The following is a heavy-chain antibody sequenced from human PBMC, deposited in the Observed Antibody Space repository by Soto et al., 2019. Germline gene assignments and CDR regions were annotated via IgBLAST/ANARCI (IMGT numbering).Heavy chain of an antibody. CDR2: IYWDDDK. CDR3: AHSRCGGDCLQSCSSHYYYGMAV. J-gene: IGHJ6*01. Sequence: QITLKESGPTLVRPTQTLTLTCTFSGFSLSTSGVGVGWIRQPPGKALEWLALIYWDDDKRYSPSLQSRLTIHNAPSNSRVVLAMTGMDPVDPAPSYCAHSRCGGDCLQSCSSHYYYGMAVWGQGTTVTVCS. D-gene: IGHD2-21*02. V-gene: IGHV2-5*02. CDR1: GFSLSTSGVG.